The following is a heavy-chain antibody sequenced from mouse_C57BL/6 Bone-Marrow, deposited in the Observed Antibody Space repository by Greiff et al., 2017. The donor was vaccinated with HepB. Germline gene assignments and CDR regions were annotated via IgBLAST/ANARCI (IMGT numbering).Heavy chain of an antibody. Sequence: EVQLQQSGAELVRPGASVKLSCTASGFNIKDDYMHWVKQRPEQGLEWIGWIDPENGDTEYASKFQGKATITADTSSNTAYLQLSSLTSEDTAVYYCTTYGSVFAYWGQGTLVTVSA. D-gene: IGHD1-1*01. J-gene: IGHJ3*01. CDR1: GFNIKDDY. CDR2: IDPENGDT. CDR3: TTYGSVFAY. V-gene: IGHV14-4*01.